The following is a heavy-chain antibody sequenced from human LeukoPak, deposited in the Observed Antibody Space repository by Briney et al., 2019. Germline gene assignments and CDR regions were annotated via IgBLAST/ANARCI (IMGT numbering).Heavy chain of an antibody. J-gene: IGHJ5*02. D-gene: IGHD3-22*01. V-gene: IGHV1-3*01. CDR2: INAGNGNT. CDR1: GYTFTSYA. CDR3: ARDPEPLLWGSGYHHRGWFDP. Sequence: ASVKVSCKASGYTFTSYAMHWVRQAPGQRLEWMGWINAGNGNTKYSQKFQGRVTITRDTSASTAYMELSSLRSEDTAVYYCARDPEPLLWGSGYHHRGWFDPWGQGTLVTVSS.